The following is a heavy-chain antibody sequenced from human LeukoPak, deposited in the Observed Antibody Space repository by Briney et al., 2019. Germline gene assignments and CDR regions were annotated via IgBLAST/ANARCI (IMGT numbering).Heavy chain of an antibody. D-gene: IGHD4-23*01. CDR1: GGSISSYY. Sequence: SSETLSLTCTVSGGSISSYYWSWIRQPPGKGLEWIGYIYYSGSTHYNLSLKSRVTISVDTSKNQFSLRLSSVTAADTAVYYCASSTVLTPGGLGDWFDPWGQGTLVTVSS. CDR3: ASSTVLTPGGLGDWFDP. CDR2: IYYSGST. V-gene: IGHV4-59*08. J-gene: IGHJ5*02.